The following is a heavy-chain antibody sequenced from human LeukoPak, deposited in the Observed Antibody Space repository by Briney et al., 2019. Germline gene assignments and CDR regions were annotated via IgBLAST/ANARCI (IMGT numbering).Heavy chain of an antibody. J-gene: IGHJ4*02. Sequence: PSETLSLTCTVSGGSISSYYWSWIRQPPGKGLEWIGYIYYSGSTNYNPSLKSRVTISVDTSKNQFSLKLNSVTAADTAVYYCARAWQWLPLDYWGQGTLVTVSS. CDR2: IYYSGST. V-gene: IGHV4-59*01. D-gene: IGHD6-19*01. CDR3: ARAWQWLPLDY. CDR1: GGSISSYY.